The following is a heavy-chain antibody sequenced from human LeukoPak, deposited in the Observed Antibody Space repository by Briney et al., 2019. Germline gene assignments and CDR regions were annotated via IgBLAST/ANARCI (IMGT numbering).Heavy chain of an antibody. CDR3: ARESPRRAVAGMDY. CDR2: ISAYNGYS. J-gene: IGHJ4*02. D-gene: IGHD6-19*01. V-gene: IGHV1-18*01. CDR1: GGTFSSYA. Sequence: GASVKVSCKASGGTFSSYAISWVRQAPGQGLEWMGWISAYNGYSDFAQKLQGRVTMATDTSTSTAYMELRSLRSDDTAVYYCARESPRRAVAGMDYWGQGTLVTVSS.